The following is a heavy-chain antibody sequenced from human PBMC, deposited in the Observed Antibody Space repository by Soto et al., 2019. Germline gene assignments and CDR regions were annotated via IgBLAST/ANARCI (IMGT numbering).Heavy chain of an antibody. J-gene: IGHJ5*02. CDR1: GGSISSGGYY. D-gene: IGHD2-2*01. CDR2: IYYSGST. Sequence: SETLSLTCTVSGGSISSGGYYWSWIRQHPGKGLGWIGYIYYSGSTYYNPSLKSRVTISVDTSKNQFSLKLSSVTAADTAVYYCAGAPVVPAAIGWFDPRGQGTLVTVSS. V-gene: IGHV4-31*03. CDR3: AGAPVVPAAIGWFDP.